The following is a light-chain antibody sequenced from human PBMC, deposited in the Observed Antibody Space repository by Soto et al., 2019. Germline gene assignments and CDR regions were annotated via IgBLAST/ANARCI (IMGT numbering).Light chain of an antibody. CDR2: EVS. J-gene: IGLJ2*01. Sequence: QSVLTQPASVSGSPGQSITISCTGTSSDVGGYNFVSWYQHHPDKAPKLIIFEVSNRPSGVSNRFSGSKSGNTASLTISGLQAEDEADYHCSSYTASLTVVFGGGTKFTVL. CDR3: SSYTASLTVV. CDR1: SSDVGGYNF. V-gene: IGLV2-14*01.